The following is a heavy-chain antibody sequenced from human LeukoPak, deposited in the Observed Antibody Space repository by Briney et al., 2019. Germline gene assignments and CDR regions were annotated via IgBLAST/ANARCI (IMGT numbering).Heavy chain of an antibody. Sequence: SVKVPCKASGGTFSSYAISWVRQAPGQGLEWMGGIIPIFGTANYAQKFQGRVTITTDESTSTAYMELSSLRSEDTAVYYCARAEPSPYSSSWRGGVTQFDYWGQGTLVTVSS. D-gene: IGHD6-13*01. CDR3: ARAEPSPYSSSWRGGVTQFDY. V-gene: IGHV1-69*05. J-gene: IGHJ4*02. CDR1: GGTFSSYA. CDR2: IIPIFGTA.